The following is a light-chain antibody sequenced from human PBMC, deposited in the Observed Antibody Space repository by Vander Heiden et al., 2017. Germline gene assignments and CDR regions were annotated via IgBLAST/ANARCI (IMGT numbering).Light chain of an antibody. V-gene: IGLV2-11*01. Sequence: QSALTQPRSVSGSPGQSVTISCTGTSSDVGGYNYVSWYQQHPGKAPNLMIYDVSKRPSGVPDRFSGSKSGNTASLTISGLQAEDEADDYCCSSAGSYTHDRVFGTGTKVTVL. CDR2: DVS. J-gene: IGLJ1*01. CDR3: CSSAGSYTHDRV. CDR1: SSDVGGYNY.